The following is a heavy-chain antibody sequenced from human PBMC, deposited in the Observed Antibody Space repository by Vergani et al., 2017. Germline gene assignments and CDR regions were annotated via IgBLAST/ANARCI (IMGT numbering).Heavy chain of an antibody. J-gene: IGHJ4*02. V-gene: IGHV1-3*01. Sequence: QVQLVQSGAEVKKPGASVKVSCKASGYTFTSYAMHWVRQAPGQRLEWMGWINAGNGNTKYSQKFQGRVTMTRNTSISTAYMVLSSLRSEDTAVYYCARGIYDYIWGSYEYYFDYWGQGTLVTVSS. D-gene: IGHD3-16*01. CDR1: GYTFTSYA. CDR2: INAGNGNT. CDR3: ARGIYDYIWGSYEYYFDY.